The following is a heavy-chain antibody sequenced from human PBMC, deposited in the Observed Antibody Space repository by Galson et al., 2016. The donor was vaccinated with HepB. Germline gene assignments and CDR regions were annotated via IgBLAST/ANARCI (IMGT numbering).Heavy chain of an antibody. D-gene: IGHD1-1*01. J-gene: IGHJ6*02. CDR1: GGSISSGDYY. CDR2: IYYNGIT. V-gene: IGHV4-31*03. Sequence: TLSLTCTVSGGSISSGDYYWSWIRQHPGKGLEWIGYIYYNGITSYKPSLKSRVSISLDTSKNQFSLNLSSVTAADTAVYYCAREMWGNERFNYGMDVWGQGTTVTVSS. CDR3: AREMWGNERFNYGMDV.